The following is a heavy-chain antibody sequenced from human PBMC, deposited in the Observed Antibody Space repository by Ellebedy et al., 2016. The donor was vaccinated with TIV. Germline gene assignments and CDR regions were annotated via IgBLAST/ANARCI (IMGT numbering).Heavy chain of an antibody. J-gene: IGHJ3*01. CDR3: ARNAFDF. V-gene: IGHV3-7*01. CDR2: INQDGTAK. CDR1: GFTFSISA. Sequence: GESLKISXAASGFTFSISAMSWVRQAPGKGLEWVANINQDGTAKDYVDSVKGRFTISRDNAKNSLYLQMNSLRAEDTAVYYCARNAFDFWGQGTMVTVSS.